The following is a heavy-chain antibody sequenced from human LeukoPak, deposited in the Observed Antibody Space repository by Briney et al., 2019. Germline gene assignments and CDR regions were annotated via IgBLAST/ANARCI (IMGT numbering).Heavy chain of an antibody. Sequence: ASVKVSCKASGYTFTTYYMHWVRQAPGQGPEWMAVINPNSNYTINAQKFQGRVTMTRDMSTSTDYMELSSLRSEDTAVYYCARDNSVEDTAWWFDPWGQGTLVTVSS. CDR3: ARDNSVEDTAWWFDP. D-gene: IGHD4-23*01. CDR2: INPNSNYT. CDR1: GYTFTTYY. J-gene: IGHJ5*02. V-gene: IGHV1-46*01.